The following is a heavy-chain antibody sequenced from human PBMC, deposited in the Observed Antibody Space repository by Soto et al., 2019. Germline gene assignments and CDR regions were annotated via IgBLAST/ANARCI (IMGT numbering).Heavy chain of an antibody. V-gene: IGHV3-21*04. CDR2: ISSSSSYI. Sequence: GGSLRLSCAASGFTFSSYSMNWVRQAPGKGLEWVSAISSSSSYIYYADSVKGRFTISRDNAKSTLYLQMNSLRAEDTAVYYCAKEDDDPFDYWGQGTLVTVSS. D-gene: IGHD3-3*01. J-gene: IGHJ4*02. CDR1: GFTFSSYS. CDR3: AKEDDDPFDY.